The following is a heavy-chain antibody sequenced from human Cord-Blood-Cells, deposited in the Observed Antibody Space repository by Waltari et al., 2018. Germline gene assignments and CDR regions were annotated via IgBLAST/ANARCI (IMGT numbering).Heavy chain of an antibody. J-gene: IGHJ1*01. CDR2: IYYSGST. V-gene: IGHV4-39*01. CDR3: ASAIAAAGTEYFQH. CDR1: GGSISSSSYY. D-gene: IGHD6-13*01. Sequence: QLQLQESGPGLVKPSETLSLTCTVPGGSISSSSYYWGWIRQPPGKGLEWIGSIYYSGSTYYNPSLNSRVPISVDTSTNQFALKLSSGTAADTAVYYCASAIAAAGTEYFQHWGQGTLGTVSS.